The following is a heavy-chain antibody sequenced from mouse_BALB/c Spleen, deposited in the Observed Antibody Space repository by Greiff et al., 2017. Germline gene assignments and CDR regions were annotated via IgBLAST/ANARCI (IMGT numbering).Heavy chain of an antibody. CDR3: ARDNYDVGAWFAY. Sequence: EVKLMESGGGLVKPGGSLKLSCAASGFTFSSYAMSWVRQSPEKRLEWVAEISSGGSYTYYPDTVTGRFTISRDNAKNTLYLEMSSLRSEDTAMYYCARDNYDVGAWFAYWGQGTLVTVSA. V-gene: IGHV5-9-4*01. CDR2: ISSGGSYT. D-gene: IGHD2-4*01. CDR1: GFTFSSYA. J-gene: IGHJ3*01.